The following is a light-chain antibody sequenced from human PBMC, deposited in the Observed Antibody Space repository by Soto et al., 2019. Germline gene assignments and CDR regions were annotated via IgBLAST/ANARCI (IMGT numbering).Light chain of an antibody. Sequence: EIVLPQSTATLSLSPGARATLSCRASQSVSSYLAWYQQRPGQAPRLLIYDASNRATGIPARFSGSGSGTDFTLTISSLEPEDFAVYYGQQRSNWPITFGQGTRLEI. V-gene: IGKV3-11*01. CDR2: DAS. CDR3: QQRSNWPIT. J-gene: IGKJ5*01. CDR1: QSVSSY.